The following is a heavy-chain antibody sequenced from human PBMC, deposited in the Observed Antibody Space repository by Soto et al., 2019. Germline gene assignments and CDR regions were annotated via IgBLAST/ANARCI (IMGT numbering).Heavy chain of an antibody. Sequence: GGSLRLSVADSCFTFRSDAMSWVRQAPGNGVECVSAIGGSCLRTYYAHSVKGRFTISRDNSKNTLYLQMNSLRAEDTAVYYCAKDREMIVVAWAAFDLWGQGTLVTVSS. D-gene: IGHD3-22*01. CDR3: AKDREMIVVAWAAFDL. V-gene: IGHV3-23*01. CDR2: IGGSCLRT. J-gene: IGHJ3*01. CDR1: CFTFRSDA.